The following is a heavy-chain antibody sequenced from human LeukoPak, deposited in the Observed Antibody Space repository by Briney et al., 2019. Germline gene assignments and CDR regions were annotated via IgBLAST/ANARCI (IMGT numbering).Heavy chain of an antibody. CDR3: ARGVQYCSSTSCHRASYYMDV. D-gene: IGHD2-2*01. Sequence: SVRVSCKASGGTFSSYAISWVRQAPGQGLEWMGGSIPIFGTANYAQKFQGRVTITAGESTSTAYMELSSLRSEDTAVYYCARGVQYCSSTSCHRASYYMDVWGKGTTVTVSS. CDR2: SIPIFGTA. CDR1: GGTFSSYA. V-gene: IGHV1-69*13. J-gene: IGHJ6*03.